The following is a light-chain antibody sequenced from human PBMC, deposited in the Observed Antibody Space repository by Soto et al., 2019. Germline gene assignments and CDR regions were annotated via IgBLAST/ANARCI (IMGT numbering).Light chain of an antibody. CDR3: QQYSYSPLFS. CDR2: GAS. CDR1: QSVSSNY. V-gene: IGKV3-20*01. J-gene: IGKJ3*01. Sequence: EIVLTQSPGTLSLSPGERATLSCRASQSVSSNYLAWYQQKPGQAPRLLIYGASSRATGIPDRFSGSGSGTYFTLTISRLEPEDFAVYYCQQYSYSPLFSFGPGTKVAIK.